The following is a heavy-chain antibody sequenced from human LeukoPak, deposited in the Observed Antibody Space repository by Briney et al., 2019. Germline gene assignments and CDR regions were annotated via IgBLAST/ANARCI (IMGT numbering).Heavy chain of an antibody. D-gene: IGHD1-26*01. CDR3: ARRHLGNFDY. Sequence: SETLSLTCTVSGGSISSYYWSWIRQPPGKGLEWIGYIYYSGSTNYNPSLKSRVTISVDTFKKQFSLKLSSVTAADTAVYYCARRHLGNFDYWGQGTLVTVSS. V-gene: IGHV4-59*01. J-gene: IGHJ4*02. CDR2: IYYSGST. CDR1: GGSISSYY.